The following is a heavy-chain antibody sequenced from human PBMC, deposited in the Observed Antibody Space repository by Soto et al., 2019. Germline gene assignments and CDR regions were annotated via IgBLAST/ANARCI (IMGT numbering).Heavy chain of an antibody. V-gene: IGHV3-21*01. J-gene: IGHJ4*02. CDR2: ISSSSSYI. Sequence: EVQLVESGGGLVKPGGSLRLSCAASGFTFSSYSMNWVRQAPGKGLEWVSSISSSSSYIYCADSVKGRFTISRDNAKNSLYLQMNSLRAEDTAVYYCARGVGGSDSWYFDYWGQGTLVTVSS. CDR3: ARGVGGSDSWYFDY. D-gene: IGHD2-15*01. CDR1: GFTFSSYS.